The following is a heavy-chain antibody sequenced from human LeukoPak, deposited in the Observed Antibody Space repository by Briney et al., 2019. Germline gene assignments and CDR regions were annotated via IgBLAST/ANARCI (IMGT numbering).Heavy chain of an antibody. V-gene: IGHV4-4*02. CDR2: INHSGST. CDR1: GASISSSNW. CDR3: ARGKPLQDVEAAAGTGDYYYGMDV. Sequence: SETLSLTCAVSGASISSSNWWSWVRQPPGKGLEWIGEINHSGSTNYNPSLKSRVTISVDTSKNQFSLKLSSVTAADTAVYYCARGKPLQDVEAAAGTGDYYYGMDVWGQGTTVTVSS. J-gene: IGHJ6*02. D-gene: IGHD6-13*01.